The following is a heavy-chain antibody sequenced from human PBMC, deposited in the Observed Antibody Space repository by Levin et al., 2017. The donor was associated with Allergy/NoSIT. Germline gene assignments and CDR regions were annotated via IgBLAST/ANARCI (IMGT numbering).Heavy chain of an antibody. CDR1: GGSISSPPYY. J-gene: IGHJ1*01. CDR2: ISHSGST. CDR3: ARLYCGGDCYIFRH. V-gene: IGHV4-39*07. Sequence: SETLSLTCTVSGGSISSPPYYWGWIRQSPGKGLEWIGTISHSGSTFHNPSLKSRVTVSKDTSKNQLSLKLSSATAADTAVYYCARLYCGGDCYIFRHWGQGTLVNVSS. D-gene: IGHD2-21*02.